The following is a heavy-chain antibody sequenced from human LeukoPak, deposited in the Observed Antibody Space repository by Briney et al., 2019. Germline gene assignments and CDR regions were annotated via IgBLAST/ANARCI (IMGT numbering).Heavy chain of an antibody. CDR2: WYNNGTS. D-gene: IGHD3-22*01. J-gene: IGHJ4*02. CDR3: ATLGIGYYYFDF. CDR1: GGSISSSSYY. V-gene: IGHV4-39*07. Sequence: SETLSLTCTVSGGSISSSSYYWTWIRQSPGKGLEWIGSWYNNGTSYYNPSLQSRVTLSLDTSKNQFSLKLTSVTAADTAVFYCATLGIGYYYFDFWGQGIQVTVSS.